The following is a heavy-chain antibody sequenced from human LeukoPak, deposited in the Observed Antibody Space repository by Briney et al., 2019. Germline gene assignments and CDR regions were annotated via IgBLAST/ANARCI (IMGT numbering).Heavy chain of an antibody. CDR3: TTDKLGHCTNGVCYIFDY. V-gene: IGHV3-15*01. Sequence: PGGSLRLSCAASGFTFSNAWMSWVRQAPGKGLEWVGRIKSKTDGGTTDYAAPVKGRFTISRDDSKNTLYLQMNSLKTEDTAVYYCTTDKLGHCTNGVCYIFDYWGQGTLVTVSS. D-gene: IGHD2-8*01. J-gene: IGHJ4*02. CDR2: IKSKTDGGTT. CDR1: GFTFSNAW.